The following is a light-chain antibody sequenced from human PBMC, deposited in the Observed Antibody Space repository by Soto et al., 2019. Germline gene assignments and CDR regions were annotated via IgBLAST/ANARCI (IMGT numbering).Light chain of an antibody. Sequence: QSVLTQSPSASASLGASVKLTCTLSSGHSSYAIAWHQQQPEKGPRYLMKLNSDGSHSKGDGSPDRFSGSSSGAERYRTISSIQSEDEAGYYGQTWGTCIVVFGGGTKLTVL. CDR1: SGHSSYA. CDR3: QTWGTCIVV. V-gene: IGLV4-69*01. J-gene: IGLJ2*01. CDR2: LNSDGSH.